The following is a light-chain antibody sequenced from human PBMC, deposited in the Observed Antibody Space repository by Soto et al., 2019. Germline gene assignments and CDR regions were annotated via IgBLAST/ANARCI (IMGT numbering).Light chain of an antibody. CDR1: QNVNRY. CDR2: DAV. Sequence: EVVLTQSPGTLALSPGERATLSCRAIQNVNRYFSWYQQKPGQSPRLLIYDAVNRAAGVPARFSGSGSETDFSLTISSLEPDDFAVYYCQQRNSWPLTFGGGTKVEIK. J-gene: IGKJ4*01. V-gene: IGKV3-11*01. CDR3: QQRNSWPLT.